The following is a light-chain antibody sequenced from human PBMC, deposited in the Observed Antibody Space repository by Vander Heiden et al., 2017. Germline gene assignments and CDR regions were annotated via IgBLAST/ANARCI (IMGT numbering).Light chain of an antibody. V-gene: IGLV1-40*01. Sequence: QSVLPQPPSVSGAPGQLVTLSCPGSSPNIGAGYDVPWYQQLPGTAPKLLIYGNSNRPSGVPDRFSGSKSGTSASLAITGLQAEDEADYYCQSYDSSLSGSVFGGGTKLTVL. CDR2: GNS. CDR3: QSYDSSLSGSV. CDR1: SPNIGAGYD. J-gene: IGLJ3*02.